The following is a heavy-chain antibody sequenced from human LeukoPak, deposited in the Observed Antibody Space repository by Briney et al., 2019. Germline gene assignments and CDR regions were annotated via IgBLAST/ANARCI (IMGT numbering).Heavy chain of an antibody. CDR2: IYYSGST. V-gene: IGHV4-39*01. D-gene: IGHD2-2*01. Sequence: SETLSLTCTVSGGSISSSSYYWGWIRQPPGKRLEWIGSIYYSGSTYYNPSLKSRVTISVDTSKNQFSLKLSSVTAADTAVYYCARRTVVPAAMQDDYWGQGTLVTVSS. CDR1: GGSISSSSYY. J-gene: IGHJ4*02. CDR3: ARRTVVPAAMQDDY.